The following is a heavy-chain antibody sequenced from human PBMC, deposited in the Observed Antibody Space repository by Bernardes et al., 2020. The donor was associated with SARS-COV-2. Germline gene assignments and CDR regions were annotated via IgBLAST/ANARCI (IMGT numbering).Heavy chain of an antibody. CDR1: GFTFSDYY. D-gene: IGHD2-2*01. Sequence: GGSLRLSCAASGFTFSDYYMSWIRQAPGKGLEWVSYISSSGSTIYYADSVKGRFTISRDNAKNSLYLQMNSLRAEDTAVYYCARDRGYCASTSCYRGDDAFDIWGQGTMVTVSS. J-gene: IGHJ3*02. V-gene: IGHV3-11*01. CDR3: ARDRGYCASTSCYRGDDAFDI. CDR2: ISSSGSTI.